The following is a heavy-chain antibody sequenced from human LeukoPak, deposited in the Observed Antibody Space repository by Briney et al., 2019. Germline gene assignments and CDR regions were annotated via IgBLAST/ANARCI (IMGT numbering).Heavy chain of an antibody. D-gene: IGHD2-2*01. CDR3: ARRSAANAFDY. Sequence: SETLSLTCTVSGGSISIYYWSWIRQPPGKGLEWIGYIYYSGSTNYNPSLKSRVTISVDTSKNQFSLKLSSVTAADTAVYYCARRSAANAFDYWGQGTLVTVSS. V-gene: IGHV4-59*08. J-gene: IGHJ4*02. CDR2: IYYSGST. CDR1: GGSISIYY.